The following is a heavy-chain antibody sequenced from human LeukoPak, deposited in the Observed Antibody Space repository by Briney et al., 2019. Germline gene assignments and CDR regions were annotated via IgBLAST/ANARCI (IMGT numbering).Heavy chain of an antibody. CDR2: INPSGGST. D-gene: IGHD3-10*01. J-gene: IGHJ5*02. Sequence: ASVKVSCKASGYTFTSYYMHWVRQAPGQGLEWMGIINPSGGSTSYAQKFQGRVTMTRDTSTSTVYMELSSLRSEDTAVYYCARDYGSGSYEAWFDPWGQGTLVTVSS. CDR3: ARDYGSGSYEAWFDP. V-gene: IGHV1-46*01. CDR1: GYTFTSYY.